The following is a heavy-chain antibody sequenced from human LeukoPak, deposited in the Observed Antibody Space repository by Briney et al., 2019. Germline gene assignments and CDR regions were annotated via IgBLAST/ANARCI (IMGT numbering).Heavy chain of an antibody. V-gene: IGHV3-64D*06. J-gene: IGHJ5*02. Sequence: GGSLRLSCSASGFTFSSYAMHWVRQAPGKGLEYVSAISSNGGSTYYADSVKGRFTISRNNSKNTLYLQMSSLRAEDTAVYYCVKDATGTRFDPWGQGTLVTVSS. D-gene: IGHD1-1*01. CDR1: GFTFSSYA. CDR3: VKDATGTRFDP. CDR2: ISSNGGST.